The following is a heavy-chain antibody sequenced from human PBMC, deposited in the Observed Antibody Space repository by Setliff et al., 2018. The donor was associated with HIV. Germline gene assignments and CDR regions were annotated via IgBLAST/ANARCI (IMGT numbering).Heavy chain of an antibody. CDR1: GFTFSNSW. D-gene: IGHD1-26*01. CDR2: INTAGSSA. V-gene: IGHV3-74*03. J-gene: IGHJ4*01. Sequence: GGSLRLSCAASGFTFSNSWMHWVRQAPGKGLVWVSRINTAGSSATYADSVKGRFTISRDNARNSFYLQMNSLRVDDTAVYFCARDKWASGFDFWGHGTLVTVSS. CDR3: ARDKWASGFDF.